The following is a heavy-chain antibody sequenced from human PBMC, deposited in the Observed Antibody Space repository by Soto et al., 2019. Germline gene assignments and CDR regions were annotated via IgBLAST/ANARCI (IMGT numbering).Heavy chain of an antibody. V-gene: IGHV4-38-2*01. Sequence: LETLSLTCAVSGDSLSRGYFWGWIRQPPGKGLEWIGRIYHSGSTHYNPSLKSRVTISVDKSKNQFSLKLRYVTAADTAVYYCARVGGLAARTFDYWGPGTLVT. J-gene: IGHJ4*02. CDR3: ARVGGLAARTFDY. CDR2: IYHSGST. D-gene: IGHD6-6*01. CDR1: GDSLSRGYF.